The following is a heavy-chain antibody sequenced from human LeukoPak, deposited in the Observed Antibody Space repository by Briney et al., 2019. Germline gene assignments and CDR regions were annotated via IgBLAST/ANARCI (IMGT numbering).Heavy chain of an antibody. Sequence: GGSLRLSCAASGFTFSDYYMSWIRQAPGKGLEWVSYISSSGSTIYYADSVKGRFTISRDNAKNSLYLQMNSLRAEDTAVYYCARDRSSQLQYQYYYYYYMDVWGKGTTVTVSS. J-gene: IGHJ6*03. CDR3: ARDRSSQLQYQYYYYYYMDV. CDR1: GFTFSDYY. CDR2: ISSSGSTI. V-gene: IGHV3-11*04. D-gene: IGHD4-11*01.